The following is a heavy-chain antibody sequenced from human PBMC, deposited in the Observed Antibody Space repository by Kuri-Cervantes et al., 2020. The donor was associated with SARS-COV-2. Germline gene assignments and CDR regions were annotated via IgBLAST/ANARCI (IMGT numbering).Heavy chain of an antibody. Sequence: LRLSCTVSGDSITNYYLTWIRQPPGKGLEWIGYVSYNGATAYNPSLKSRVTMSLDTSKNQFSLRLSSVTAADTAVYYCSGRVDFSSVDYWGQGTLVTVSS. V-gene: IGHV4-59*01. CDR2: VSYNGAT. J-gene: IGHJ4*02. D-gene: IGHD3/OR15-3a*01. CDR1: GDSITNYY. CDR3: SGRVDFSSVDY.